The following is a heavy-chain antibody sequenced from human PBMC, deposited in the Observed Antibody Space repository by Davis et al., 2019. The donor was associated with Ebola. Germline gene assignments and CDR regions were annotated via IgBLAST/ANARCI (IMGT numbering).Heavy chain of an antibody. CDR2: IYTSGST. V-gene: IGHV4-4*07. Sequence: PGGSLRLSCTVSGGSLSVDSWSWIRQPAGKGLEWIGHIYTSGSTNYNPSLKSRVTISVDTSKNQFSLKLSSVTAADTAVYYCARACSSTSCDFHYGMDVWGQGTTVTVSS. CDR1: GGSLSVDS. J-gene: IGHJ6*02. CDR3: ARACSSTSCDFHYGMDV. D-gene: IGHD2-2*01.